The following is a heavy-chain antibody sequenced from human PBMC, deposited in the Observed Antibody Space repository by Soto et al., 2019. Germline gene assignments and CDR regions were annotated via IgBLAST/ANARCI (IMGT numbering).Heavy chain of an antibody. V-gene: IGHV3-21*01. CDR2: ISSSSSYI. Sequence: EVQLVESGGGLVKPGGSLRLSCAASGFTFSSYSMNWVRQAPGKGLEWVSSISSSSSYIYYADSVKGRFTISRDNAKNSLYLQMNSLRAEDTAVYYCARSTLMTMVRGVNFGWGQGTLVTVSS. CDR1: GFTFSSYS. CDR3: ARSTLMTMVRGVNFG. J-gene: IGHJ4*02. D-gene: IGHD3-10*01.